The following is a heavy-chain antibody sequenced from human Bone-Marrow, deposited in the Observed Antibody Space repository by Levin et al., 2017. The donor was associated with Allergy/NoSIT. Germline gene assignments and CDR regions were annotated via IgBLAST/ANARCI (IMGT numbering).Heavy chain of an antibody. CDR1: GASVSRGSYF. V-gene: IGHV4-61*01. CDR2: VDHSGGT. D-gene: IGHD5-12*01. J-gene: IGHJ4*02. Sequence: SQTLSLTCTVSGASVSRGSYFWTWIRQAPGKALEWIGNVDHSGGTNYNPSLKSRVTMSLDTSKDQFSLNLTSVTAADTAVYYCARDFPRLRRWLDYWGQGILVTVSS. CDR3: ARDFPRLRRWLDY.